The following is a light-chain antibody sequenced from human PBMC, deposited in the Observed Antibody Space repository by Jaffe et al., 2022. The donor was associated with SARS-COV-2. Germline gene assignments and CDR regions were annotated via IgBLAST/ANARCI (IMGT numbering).Light chain of an antibody. Sequence: VMMQSPATLSVSPGGRATLSCRASQSVSNNVAWYQQKPGQPPKLLIDGASNRAPGIPARFSGSGSGTEFTLTISSLQSEDSAVYFCQQYNNWRTFGQGTKLEIK. V-gene: IGKV3-15*01. CDR1: QSVSNN. CDR3: QQYNNWRT. J-gene: IGKJ2*01. CDR2: GAS.